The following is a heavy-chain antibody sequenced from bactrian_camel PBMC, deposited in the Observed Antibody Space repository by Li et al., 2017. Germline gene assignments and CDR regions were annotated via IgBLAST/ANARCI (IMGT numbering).Heavy chain of an antibody. D-gene: IGHD2*01. CDR3: AADRKFRAYCYTSSDFDF. Sequence: HVQLVESGGGSVQPGGSLRLSCTYSDYRITNYCMGWFRQAPGKEREKVAFFDSVGTTSYSDSVNGRFTISKDGRKNTLYLQMDNLKSEDSAMYYCAADRKFRAYCYTSSDFDFWGQGTQVTVS. J-gene: IGHJ6*01. CDR2: FDSVGTT. CDR1: DYRITNYC. V-gene: IGHV3S53*01.